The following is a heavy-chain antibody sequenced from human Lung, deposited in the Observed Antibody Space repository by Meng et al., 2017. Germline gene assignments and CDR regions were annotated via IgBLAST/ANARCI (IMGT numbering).Heavy chain of an antibody. Sequence: QGPVRESGLRVLKPSETLSLSCAVSGVSISSGNWWSWVRQPPGKGLEWIGEISHSGNTNYSPSFRGRVTMSVGRSRDQFSLELNSVTAADTAVYFCARNGAYCLHSWGQGTLVTVSS. CDR2: ISHSGNT. V-gene: IGHV4-4*02. CDR3: ARNGAYCLHS. D-gene: IGHD4-17*01. J-gene: IGHJ4*02. CDR1: GVSISSGNW.